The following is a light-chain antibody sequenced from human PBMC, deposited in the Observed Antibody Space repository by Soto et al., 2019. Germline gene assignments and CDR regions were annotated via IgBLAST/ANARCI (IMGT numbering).Light chain of an antibody. CDR1: QSSSSW. Sequence: DIQMTQSPSTLSASVGDRVTITCRASQSSSSWLAWYQQKPGKAPKLLIYDASSLESGVPSRFSGSGSGTEFTLTISSLQPDDVATYYCQQYNSYSWTFGQGTKVEIK. CDR3: QQYNSYSWT. V-gene: IGKV1-5*01. J-gene: IGKJ1*01. CDR2: DAS.